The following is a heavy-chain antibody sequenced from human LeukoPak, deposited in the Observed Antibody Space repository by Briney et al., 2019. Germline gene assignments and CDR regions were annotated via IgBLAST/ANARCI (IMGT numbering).Heavy chain of an antibody. D-gene: IGHD1-14*01. CDR1: GGPISSHY. V-gene: IGHV4-59*11. Sequence: SETLSLTCTVSGGPISSHYWSWIRQPPGKGLEYIGYIYYSVTPQYNPSLESRVTISLETSKNQLSLRLTSATAADTAAYYCARYNGALDYWGQGTLVTVSS. CDR2: IYYSVTP. J-gene: IGHJ4*02. CDR3: ARYNGALDY.